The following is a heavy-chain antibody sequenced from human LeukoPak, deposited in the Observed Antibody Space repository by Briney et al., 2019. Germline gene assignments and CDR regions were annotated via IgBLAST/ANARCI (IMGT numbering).Heavy chain of an antibody. CDR2: IHYRGTT. Sequence: SETLSLTCSVSGASINSYYWNWIRQSPGEGLEWLGNIHYRGTTNYNPSLKSRVTLSLDSSKSQFALRVTSVTAADTAVYYCARDEFGDFQGFDYWGQGTRVTVSS. V-gene: IGHV4-59*13. CDR3: ARDEFGDFQGFDY. D-gene: IGHD4-17*01. J-gene: IGHJ4*02. CDR1: GASINSYY.